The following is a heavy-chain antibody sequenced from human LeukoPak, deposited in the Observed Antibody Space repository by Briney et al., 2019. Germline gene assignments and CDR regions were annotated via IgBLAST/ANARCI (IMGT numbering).Heavy chain of an antibody. Sequence: GGSLRLSCAASRFTFYDYGIICLRHAQGKGREGGFGMNWNSCRTVYADSVKRRFTISRDNAKNSLYLRVHTQTSEDTALLYCARAELYYGDYVPIKFDPWGQGTLVTASS. CDR1: RFTFYDYG. V-gene: IGHV3-20*04. J-gene: IGHJ5*02. D-gene: IGHD4-17*01. CDR2: MNWNSCRT. CDR3: ARAELYYGDYVPIKFDP.